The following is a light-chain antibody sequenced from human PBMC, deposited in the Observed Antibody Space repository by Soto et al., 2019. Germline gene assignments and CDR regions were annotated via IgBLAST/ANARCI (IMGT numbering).Light chain of an antibody. CDR3: HQYSSAPYI. Sequence: EIVLTQSPGTLSLSPGETATLSCRASQTIGSEVLFWYQQKPGQAPRLLIYGASSRATGIPDRFSGSGSGTDFTLTISRLEPEDFAVYYCHQYSSAPYIFGQGTNLEIK. J-gene: IGKJ2*01. CDR1: QTIGSEV. V-gene: IGKV3-20*01. CDR2: GAS.